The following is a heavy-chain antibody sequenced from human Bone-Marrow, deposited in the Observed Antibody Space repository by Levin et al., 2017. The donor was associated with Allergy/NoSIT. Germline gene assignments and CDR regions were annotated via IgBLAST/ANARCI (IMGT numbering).Heavy chain of an antibody. D-gene: IGHD6-19*01. CDR3: TRAGGVAVAETYYAMDV. V-gene: IGHV1-2*02. CDR1: GYIFAGYE. J-gene: IGHJ6*02. CDR2: INPNSGGT. Sequence: ASVKVSCKASGYIFAGYEIHWVRQAPGQGLEWMGWINPNSGGTNYAQKFQGRVTMTGDTSTSTAYMEMARVTYDDTAIYYGTRAGGVAVAETYYAMDVWGQGTTVTVSS.